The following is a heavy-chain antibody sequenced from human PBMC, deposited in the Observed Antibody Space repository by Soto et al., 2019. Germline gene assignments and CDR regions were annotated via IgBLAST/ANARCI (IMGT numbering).Heavy chain of an antibody. CDR1: GFTFSSYA. Sequence: GGSLRLSCAASGFTFSSYAMHWVRQAPGKGLEWVAVISYDGTNKYYADSVNGRFTISRDNSKNTLYLQMNSLRAEDTAVYYCARERQWLVPDAFDIWGQGTMVTVSS. J-gene: IGHJ3*02. V-gene: IGHV3-30-3*01. D-gene: IGHD6-19*01. CDR2: ISYDGTNK. CDR3: ARERQWLVPDAFDI.